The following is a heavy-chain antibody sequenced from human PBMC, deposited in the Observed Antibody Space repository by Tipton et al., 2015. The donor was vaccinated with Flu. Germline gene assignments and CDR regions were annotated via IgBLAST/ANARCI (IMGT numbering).Heavy chain of an antibody. D-gene: IGHD4-11*01. CDR1: GGSISSGGAY. J-gene: IGHJ5*02. V-gene: IGHV4-31*03. CDR3: ARRDYSNYVSDPKNWFDP. CDR2: IYYSGST. Sequence: TLSLTCTVSGGSISSGGAYWTWIRQHPGKGLEWIGGIYYSGSTYYNPSLKRRLTISVDTSKNQFSLKVNSVTAADTAVYYCARRDYSNYVSDPKNWFDPWGQGILVTVSS.